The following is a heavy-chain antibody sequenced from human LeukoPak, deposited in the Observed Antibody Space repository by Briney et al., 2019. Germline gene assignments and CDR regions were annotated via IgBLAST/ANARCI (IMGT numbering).Heavy chain of an antibody. CDR1: GGSFSGYY. Sequence: SETLSLTCAVYGGSFSGYYWSWIRQPPDQGLEWIGEIDHTGRTSHNPSLKSRVTISVDTSKNQFSLKLSSVTAADTAVYYCARQGLGIDVLRFLEWLPFDPWGQGTLVTVSS. CDR2: IDHTGRT. J-gene: IGHJ5*02. V-gene: IGHV4-34*01. CDR3: ARQGLGIDVLRFLEWLPFDP. D-gene: IGHD3-3*01.